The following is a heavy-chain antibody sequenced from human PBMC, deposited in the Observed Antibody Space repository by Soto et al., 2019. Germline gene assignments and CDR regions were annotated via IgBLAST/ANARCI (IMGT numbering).Heavy chain of an antibody. Sequence: ASVKVSCKASGCTFTGHYIYWVRQAPGQGLEWMGWINPSSAGTEFAEKFQGRVTVTGDTSIRTVYLELNSLTSDDTAVYFCALVFMTYSHGVDVWGQGTAAPSP. J-gene: IGHJ6*02. CDR1: GCTFTGHY. CDR2: INPSSAGT. V-gene: IGHV1-2*02. CDR3: ALVFMTYSHGVDV. D-gene: IGHD4-4*01.